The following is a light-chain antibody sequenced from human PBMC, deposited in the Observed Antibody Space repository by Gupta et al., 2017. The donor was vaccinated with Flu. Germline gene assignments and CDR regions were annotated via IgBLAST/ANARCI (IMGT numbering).Light chain of an antibody. CDR1: QNIDRY. J-gene: IGKJ4*01. Sequence: DIQMPQSPSSLSASVGDRVTITCRASQNIDRYLNWYQQKSGKAPKLLIYAASTLHSGVPSRFSGTGHGTDFTLTISSLLPEDFAVYYCQQSHSRPLTFGGGTKVEIK. V-gene: IGKV1-39*01. CDR2: AAS. CDR3: QQSHSRPLT.